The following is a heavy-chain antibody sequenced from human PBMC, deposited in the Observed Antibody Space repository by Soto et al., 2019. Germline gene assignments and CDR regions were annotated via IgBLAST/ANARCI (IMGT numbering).Heavy chain of an antibody. CDR1: GGSISSGDYY. D-gene: IGHD3-22*01. CDR3: AREVSDYDTSGSTF. CDR2: IYYSGST. J-gene: IGHJ4*02. V-gene: IGHV4-30-4*01. Sequence: SETLSLTCTVSGGSISSGDYYWSWIRQPPGKGLEWIGYIYYSGSTYYNPSLKSRVTISVDTSKNQFSLKLSSVTAADTAVYYCAREVSDYDTSGSTFWGQGTLVTVSS.